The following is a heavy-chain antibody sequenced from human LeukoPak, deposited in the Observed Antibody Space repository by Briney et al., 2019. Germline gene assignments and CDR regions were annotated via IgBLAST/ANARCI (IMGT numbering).Heavy chain of an antibody. CDR3: TTDYGSGSYCYFNY. Sequence: GGSLRLSCAASGFTFSNAWMCWVRQTPGKGPEWVGRIKSKTDGGTTDYVAPVKGRFTISRDDSKNTLYLQMNSLKSEDTAVYYCTTDYGSGSYCYFNYWGQGTLVTVSS. D-gene: IGHD3-10*01. CDR1: GFTFSNAW. V-gene: IGHV3-15*01. CDR2: IKSKTDGGTT. J-gene: IGHJ4*02.